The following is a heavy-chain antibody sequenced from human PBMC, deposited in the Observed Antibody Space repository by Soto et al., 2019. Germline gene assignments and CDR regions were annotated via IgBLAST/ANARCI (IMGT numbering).Heavy chain of an antibody. V-gene: IGHV3-48*02. J-gene: IGHJ5*02. CDR1: GFTFSSYS. D-gene: IGHD3-3*01. CDR3: VRGEYYDFWSGFVDPNWFDP. Sequence: PGGSLRLSCAASGFTFSSYSMNWVRQAPGKGLEWVSYISSSSSTIYYTDSVKGRFTISRDNAKNSLYLQMNSLRDEDTAVYYCVRGEYYDFWSGFVDPNWFDPWGQGTLVTVSS. CDR2: ISSSSSTI.